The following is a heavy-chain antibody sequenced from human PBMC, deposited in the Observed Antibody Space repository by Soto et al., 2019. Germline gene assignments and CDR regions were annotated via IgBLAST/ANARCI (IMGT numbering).Heavy chain of an antibody. D-gene: IGHD5-12*01. CDR3: ARTVATIVRDVLNY. Sequence: EVQLVESGGGLVQPGGSLRLSCAASGFTFSSFWMTWVRQAPGKGLEWVANIKQDGSETNYVDSVKGRFIISRDNAENSLSLQMNSLSVEDTAVYYCARTVATIVRDVLNYGGQGTLVTVSS. CDR1: GFTFSSFW. V-gene: IGHV3-7*01. J-gene: IGHJ4*02. CDR2: IKQDGSET.